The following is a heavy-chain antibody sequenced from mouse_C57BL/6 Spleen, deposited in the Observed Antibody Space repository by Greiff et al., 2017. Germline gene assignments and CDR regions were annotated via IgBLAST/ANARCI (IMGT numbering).Heavy chain of an antibody. CDR1: GYTFTDYY. D-gene: IGHD1-1*01. V-gene: IGHV1-76*01. CDR3: ARSYYGSSYVPFAY. CDR2: IYPGSGNT. Sequence: QVQLQQSAAELVRPGASVKLSCKASGYTFTDYYINWVKQRPGQGLEWIARIYPGSGNTYYNEKFKGKATLTAEKSSSTAYMQLSSLTSEDSAVYFCARSYYGSSYVPFAYWGQGTLVTVSA. J-gene: IGHJ3*01.